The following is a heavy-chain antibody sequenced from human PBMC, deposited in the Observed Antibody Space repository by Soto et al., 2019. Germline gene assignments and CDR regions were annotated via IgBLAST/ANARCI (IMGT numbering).Heavy chain of an antibody. J-gene: IGHJ5*02. V-gene: IGHV3-13*01. D-gene: IGHD3-9*01. CDR1: GFTFSSYD. Sequence: GGSLRLSCAASGFTFSSYDMHWVRQATGKGLEWVSAIGTAGDTYYPGSVKGRFTISRENAKNSLYLQMNSLRAGDTAVYYCARGASYYDILTGYLMTNWFDPWGQGTPVTVSS. CDR3: ARGASYYDILTGYLMTNWFDP. CDR2: IGTAGDT.